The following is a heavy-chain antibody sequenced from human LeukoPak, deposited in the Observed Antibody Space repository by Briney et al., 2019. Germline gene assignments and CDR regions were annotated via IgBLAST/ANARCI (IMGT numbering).Heavy chain of an antibody. CDR1: GFTFSRYA. D-gene: IGHD4-23*01. Sequence: PGRSLRLSCATSGFTFSRYAMHWVRQAPGKGLEWVALISYDANIGSNKYYADSVKGRFTISRDNSKNTLYLQMNSLRAEDTAVYYCARERTTVVSYYYYGMDVWGQGTTVTVSS. V-gene: IGHV3-30-3*01. CDR3: ARERTTVVSYYYYGMDV. J-gene: IGHJ6*02. CDR2: ISYDANIGSNK.